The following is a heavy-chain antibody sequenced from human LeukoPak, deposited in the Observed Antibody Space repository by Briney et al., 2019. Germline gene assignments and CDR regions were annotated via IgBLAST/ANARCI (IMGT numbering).Heavy chain of an antibody. CDR3: ARAGYSGSDFSV. CDR1: GGSFTIYS. V-gene: IGHV4-59*01. J-gene: IGHJ6*04. CDR2: IYYSGST. D-gene: IGHD5-12*01. Sequence: SETLSLTCAVYGGSFTIYSWTWIRQPPGKGLEWIGYIYYSGSTNYNPSLKSRVTISVDTSKNQFSLKLSSVTATDTAVYYCARAGYSGSDFSVWGKGSTVTVSS.